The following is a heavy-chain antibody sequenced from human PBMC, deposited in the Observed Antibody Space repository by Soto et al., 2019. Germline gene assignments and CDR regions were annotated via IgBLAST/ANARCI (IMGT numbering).Heavy chain of an antibody. CDR2: INHSGST. D-gene: IGHD6-13*01. CDR3: ARGGSGYSSSWYRDYYYGMDV. CDR1: GGSFSGYY. Sequence: PSETLSLTCAVYGGSFSGYYWSWIRQPPGKGLEWIGEINHSGSTNYNPSLKSRVTISVDTSKNQFSLKLSSVTAADTAVYYCARGGSGYSSSWYRDYYYGMDVWGQGTTVTVSS. V-gene: IGHV4-34*01. J-gene: IGHJ6*02.